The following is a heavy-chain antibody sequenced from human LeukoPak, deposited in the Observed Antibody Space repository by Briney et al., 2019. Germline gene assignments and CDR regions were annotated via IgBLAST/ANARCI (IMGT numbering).Heavy chain of an antibody. V-gene: IGHV4-59*12. J-gene: IGHJ6*03. CDR2: LDYSGST. Sequence: SETLSLTCSVSGDSMSSYYWSWVRQPPGKGLEWIGYLDYSGSTNYNPSLKSRVTISVDTSKNQFSLKLSSVTAADTAVYYCARDRKAVAGRGGAGGYDYYYYYYMDVWGKGTTVTISS. CDR3: ARDRKAVAGRGGAGGYDYYYYYYMDV. CDR1: GDSMSSYY. D-gene: IGHD6-19*01.